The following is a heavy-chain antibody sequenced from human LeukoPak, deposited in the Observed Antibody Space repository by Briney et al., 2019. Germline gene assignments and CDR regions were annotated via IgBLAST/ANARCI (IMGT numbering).Heavy chain of an antibody. Sequence: GASVKVSCKASGYTFTGYYMHWVRQAPGKGLEWMGGFDPEDGETIYAQKFQGRVTMTEDTSTDTAYMELSSLRSEDTAVYYCATDVNRLHGLGRNYWGQGTLVTVSS. CDR1: GYTFTGYY. CDR3: ATDVNRLHGLGRNY. D-gene: IGHD4-11*01. V-gene: IGHV1-24*01. J-gene: IGHJ4*02. CDR2: FDPEDGET.